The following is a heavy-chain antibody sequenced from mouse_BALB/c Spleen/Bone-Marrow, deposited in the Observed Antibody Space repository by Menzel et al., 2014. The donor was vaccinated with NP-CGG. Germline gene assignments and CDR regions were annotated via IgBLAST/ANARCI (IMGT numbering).Heavy chain of an antibody. D-gene: IGHD2-3*01. V-gene: IGHV4-1*02. J-gene: IGHJ3*01. CDR2: INPDSSTI. Sequence: EVKLMESGGGLVQPGGPLKLSCAASGFDFSRYWMSWVRRAPGKGLKWIGEINPDSSTINYTPSLKDKFIISRDNAKNTLYLQMSKVRSEDTALYYCSRLGYYGGFAYWGQGTLVTVSA. CDR3: SRLGYYGGFAY. CDR1: GFDFSRYW.